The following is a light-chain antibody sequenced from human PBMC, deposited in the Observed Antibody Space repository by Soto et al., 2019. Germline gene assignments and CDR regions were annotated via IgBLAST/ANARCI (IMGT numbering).Light chain of an antibody. CDR3: QQSYSTPYT. CDR2: AAP. J-gene: IGKJ2*01. Sequence: DLQMTQSPSSLSASVGERVTITCRASQSISSYLNWYQQKPGKAPKLLIYAAPSLQSGVPLRCSGGASVTEFTLTIRGLQHEDVAQYYCQQSYSTPYTFGQGNKREIK. CDR1: QSISSY. V-gene: IGKV1-39*01.